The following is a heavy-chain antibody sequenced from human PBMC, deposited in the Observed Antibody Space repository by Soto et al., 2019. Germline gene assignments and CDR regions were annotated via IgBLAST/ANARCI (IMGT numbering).Heavy chain of an antibody. D-gene: IGHD3-22*01. CDR1: GFSLSTTGVG. Sequence: QITLKESGPTLVKPTQTLTLTCTFSGFSLSTTGVGVGWIRQPPGKALDWLALIYWDDDKRYSPSLRSRLTITKDTSKNQVVLTMTNMDPIDPATYYCVHAHPVTTGGDYWCQGTLVTVSS. CDR2: IYWDDDK. J-gene: IGHJ4*02. CDR3: VHAHPVTTGGDY. V-gene: IGHV2-5*02.